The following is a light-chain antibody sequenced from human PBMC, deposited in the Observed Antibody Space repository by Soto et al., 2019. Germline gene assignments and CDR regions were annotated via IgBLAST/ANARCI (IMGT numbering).Light chain of an antibody. V-gene: IGKV1-12*02. CDR3: QQASSLPFT. CDR2: GAS. Sequence: IQMTQSPSSVSASVGDSVTITCRASQVISSWLAWYQVKPGKAPKLLIYGASNRESGVPSRFSASESGTLFTLTINSLQPEDFATYYCQQASSLPFTFCGGTTVEI. CDR1: QVISSW. J-gene: IGKJ4*01.